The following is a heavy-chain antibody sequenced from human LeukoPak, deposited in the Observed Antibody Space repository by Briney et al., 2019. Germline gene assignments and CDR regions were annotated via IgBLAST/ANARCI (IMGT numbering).Heavy chain of an antibody. J-gene: IGHJ3*02. CDR1: GFTFSSYD. Sequence: RGSLRPSCAPSGFTFSSYDMHWVRQAAGKGLVWVSRINSDGSSTSYADTVKGRFTISRDNAKNTLYLQMNSLRAEDTAVYYCARVITMRATGAFDIWGQGTMVTVSS. V-gene: IGHV3-74*01. D-gene: IGHD3-22*01. CDR2: INSDGSST. CDR3: ARVITMRATGAFDI.